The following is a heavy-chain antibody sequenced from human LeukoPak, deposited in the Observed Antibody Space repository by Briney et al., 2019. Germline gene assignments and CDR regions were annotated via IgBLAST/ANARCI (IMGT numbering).Heavy chain of an antibody. J-gene: IGHJ4*02. CDR2: IYSGGTT. D-gene: IGHD6-13*01. V-gene: IGHV3-53*01. CDR3: AKGRGTSSQYHFDY. Sequence: GGSLRLSCAASGFTVSTNYMSWVRQAPGKGLEWVSVIYSGGTTNYADSAKGRFTISRDNSKNTLYLQLNSLRAEDTAIYYCAKGRGTSSQYHFDYWGQGTLVTVSS. CDR1: GFTVSTNY.